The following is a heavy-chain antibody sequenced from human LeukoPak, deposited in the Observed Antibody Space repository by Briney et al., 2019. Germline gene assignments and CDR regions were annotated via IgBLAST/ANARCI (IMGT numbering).Heavy chain of an antibody. J-gene: IGHJ4*02. CDR1: GFTFSSYG. Sequence: GRSLRLSCAASGFTFSSYGMHWVCQALGKGLEWVAVISYDGSNKYYADSVKGRFTISRDNSKNTLYLQMNSLRAEDTAVYYCANAGSGYDLNYWGQGTLITVSS. D-gene: IGHD5-12*01. CDR2: ISYDGSNK. CDR3: ANAGSGYDLNY. V-gene: IGHV3-30*18.